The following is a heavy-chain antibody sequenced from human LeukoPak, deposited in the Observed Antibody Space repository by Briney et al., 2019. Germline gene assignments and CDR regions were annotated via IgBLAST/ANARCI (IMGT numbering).Heavy chain of an antibody. CDR1: GGSFSGYY. CDR3: ARATGTKVPPGY. CDR2: INHSGRN. D-gene: IGHD1-7*01. J-gene: IGHJ4*02. V-gene: IGHV4-34*01. Sequence: SETLSLTCAVYGGSFSGYYWSWIRQPPGKGLEWIGEINHSGRNNYNPPLKSRVTISVDTSKNQFSLKLSSVTAADTATYYCARATGTKVPPGYWGQGTLVTVSS.